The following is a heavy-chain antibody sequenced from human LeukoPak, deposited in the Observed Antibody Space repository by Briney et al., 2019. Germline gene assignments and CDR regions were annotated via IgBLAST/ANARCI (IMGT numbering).Heavy chain of an antibody. D-gene: IGHD2-2*01. Sequence: PGRSLRLSCAASGFTFDDYAMHWVRQAPGQGLEWVSGISWNGNSIDYADSVKGRFTISRDNAKNSFYLQMNSLRAEDSALYFCAKTTSGYASSFACWGQGTLVTVSS. CDR2: ISWNGNSI. V-gene: IGHV3-9*01. CDR3: AKTTSGYASSFAC. J-gene: IGHJ4*02. CDR1: GFTFDDYA.